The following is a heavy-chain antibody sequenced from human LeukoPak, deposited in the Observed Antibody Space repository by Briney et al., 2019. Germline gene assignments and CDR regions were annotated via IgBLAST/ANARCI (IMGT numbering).Heavy chain of an antibody. CDR2: IRSKANSYAT. Sequence: GGSLKLSCAASGFTFSGSAMPWVRQASGKGLEWVGRIRSKANSYATAYAASVKGRFTISRDDSKNTAYLQMNSLKTEDTAVYYCTRPDTRYSYAVDYWGQGTLVTVSS. V-gene: IGHV3-73*01. CDR3: TRPDTRYSYAVDY. CDR1: GFTFSGSA. D-gene: IGHD5-18*01. J-gene: IGHJ4*02.